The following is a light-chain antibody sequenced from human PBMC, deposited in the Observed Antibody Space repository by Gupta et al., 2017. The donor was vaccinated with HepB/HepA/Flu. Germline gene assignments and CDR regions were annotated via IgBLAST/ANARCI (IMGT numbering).Light chain of an antibody. Sequence: SSELPPDPAVSVALGQPVRITCRGASLRNYYASWYQQKPGKAPVLVIYGKNNRPSGIPDRFSGSSSGNTASLTITGAQADDEADYYCNSRYNSGNYLGVFGGGTKLTVL. CDR2: GKN. V-gene: IGLV3-19*01. CDR1: SLRNYY. J-gene: IGLJ3*02. CDR3: NSRYNSGNYLGV.